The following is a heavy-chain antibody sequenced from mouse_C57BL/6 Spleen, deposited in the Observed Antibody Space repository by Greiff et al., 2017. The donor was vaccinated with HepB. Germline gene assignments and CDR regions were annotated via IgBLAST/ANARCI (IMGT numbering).Heavy chain of an antibody. CDR2: IDPSDSYT. V-gene: IGHV1-69*01. CDR1: GYTFTSYW. CDR3: ASWGDYGGFAY. Sequence: VQLQQSGAELVMPGASVKLSCKASGYTFTSYWMHWVKQRPGQGLEWIGEIDPSDSYTNYNQKFKGKSTLTVDKSSSTAYMQLSSLTSEDSAVYYCASWGDYGGFAYWGQGTLVTVSA. J-gene: IGHJ3*01. D-gene: IGHD2-4*01.